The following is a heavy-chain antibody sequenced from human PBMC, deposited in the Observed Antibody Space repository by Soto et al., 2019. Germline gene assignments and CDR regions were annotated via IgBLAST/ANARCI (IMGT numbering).Heavy chain of an antibody. Sequence: EVQLVESGGGLVQPGGSLRLSCAASGFTFSSYSMNWVRQAPGKGLEWVSYISSSSSTIYYADSVKGRFTISRDNAKNSLYRKRNSRRDEDTAVYYWARGGRGEPPPPFAYWGRGTLVTVSS. CDR3: ARGGRGEPPPPFAY. V-gene: IGHV3-48*02. CDR2: ISSSSSTI. J-gene: IGHJ4*02. CDR1: GFTFSSYS. D-gene: IGHD3-16*01.